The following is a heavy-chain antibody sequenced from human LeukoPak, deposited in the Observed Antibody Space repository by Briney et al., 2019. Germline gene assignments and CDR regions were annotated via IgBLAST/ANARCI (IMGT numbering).Heavy chain of an antibody. J-gene: IGHJ4*02. CDR3: TKERVTSDDEPFDS. CDR2: ISDSGGRT. D-gene: IGHD2-2*01. V-gene: IGHV3-23*01. CDR1: GFTFSSYA. Sequence: GGSLRLSCAASGFTFSSYAMDWVRQAPGKGLEWVSYISDSGGRTYYADSVKGRFTISRDNSKNTLYLQLNSLGAEDTAVYYCTKERVTSDDEPFDSWGPGTLVTVSS.